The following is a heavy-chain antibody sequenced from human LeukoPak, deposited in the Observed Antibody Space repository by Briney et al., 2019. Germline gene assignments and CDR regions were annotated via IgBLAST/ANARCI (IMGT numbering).Heavy chain of an antibody. V-gene: IGHV3-13*01. J-gene: IGHJ6*04. D-gene: IGHD7-27*01. CDR1: GFTFSSYD. CDR2: IGTAGDT. CDR3: ARDNRGGMDV. Sequence: GGSLRLSCAASGFTFSSYDMHWVRQATGKGLEWVSAIGTAGDTYYPGSAKGRFTISRENAKNSLYLQMNSLRAGDAAVYYCARDNRGGMDVWGKGTTVTISS.